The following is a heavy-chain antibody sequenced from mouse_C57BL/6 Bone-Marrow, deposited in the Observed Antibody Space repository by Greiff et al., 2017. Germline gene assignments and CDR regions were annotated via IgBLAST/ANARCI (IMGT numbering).Heavy chain of an antibody. CDR2: IDPANGNT. CDR3: APPPYYYGSGAY. J-gene: IGHJ3*01. Sequence: VHVKQSVAELVRPGASVKLSCTASGFNIKNTYMHWVKQRPEQGLEWIGRIDPANGNTKYAPKFQGKATITADTSSNTAYLQLSSLTSEDTAIYYCAPPPYYYGSGAYWGQGTLVTVSA. D-gene: IGHD1-1*01. V-gene: IGHV14-3*01. CDR1: GFNIKNTY.